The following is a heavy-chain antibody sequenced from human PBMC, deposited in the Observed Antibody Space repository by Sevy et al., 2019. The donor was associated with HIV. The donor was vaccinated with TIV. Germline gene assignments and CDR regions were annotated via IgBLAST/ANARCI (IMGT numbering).Heavy chain of an antibody. J-gene: IGHJ4*02. CDR2: VYHTGNT. Sequence: SETLSLTCAVSGDSISNNNWWSWVRQPPGKGLEWIGEVYHTGNTNYNPSLKSRVTISLDKSRNQFSLNLSSVTAADTAVYYCASHYYDSTGYYYPLDYWGQGTLVTVSS. V-gene: IGHV4-4*02. D-gene: IGHD3-22*01. CDR3: ASHYYDSTGYYYPLDY. CDR1: GDSISNNNW.